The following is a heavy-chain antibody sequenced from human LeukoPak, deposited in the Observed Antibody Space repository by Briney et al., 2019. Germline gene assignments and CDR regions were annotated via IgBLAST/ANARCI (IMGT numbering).Heavy chain of an antibody. J-gene: IGHJ6*04. Sequence: GGSLRLSCAASGFTFSSYEMNWVRQAPGKGLEWVSYISSSGSTIYYADSVKGLFTISRNNANNSLYLQMNSLRAEDTAVYYCAELGITMIGGVWGKGTTVIISS. D-gene: IGHD3-10*02. CDR2: ISSSGSTI. CDR3: AELGITMIGGV. V-gene: IGHV3-48*03. CDR1: GFTFSSYE.